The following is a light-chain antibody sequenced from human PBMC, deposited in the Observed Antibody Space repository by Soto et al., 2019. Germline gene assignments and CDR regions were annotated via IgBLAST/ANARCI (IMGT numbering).Light chain of an antibody. CDR1: QSVSSSH. CDR3: QQYGSSPFT. CDR2: GAS. J-gene: IGKJ3*01. V-gene: IGKV3-20*01. Sequence: EIVLPQSPGTLSLSPGERATLSCRASQSVSSSHLAWYQQKPGQAPRLLISGASSRATGIPDRFSGSGSGTDFTLTISRLEPEEFAVYYCQQYGSSPFTVGPGTKVDIK.